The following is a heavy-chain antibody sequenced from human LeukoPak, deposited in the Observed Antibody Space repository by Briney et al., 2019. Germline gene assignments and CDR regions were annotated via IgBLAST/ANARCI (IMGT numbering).Heavy chain of an antibody. V-gene: IGHV5-51*01. D-gene: IGHD2-15*01. J-gene: IGHJ4*02. Sequence: GESLKISCEASGYSFSSHGIVWARQMPGKGLEWMGIINPADSGTIYSPSFQGQVTISADKSITTAYLQWSSLKASDTAMYYCARRYCSGGTCYYFDYWGQGALVTVSS. CDR1: GYSFSSHG. CDR3: ARRYCSGGTCYYFDY. CDR2: INPADSGT.